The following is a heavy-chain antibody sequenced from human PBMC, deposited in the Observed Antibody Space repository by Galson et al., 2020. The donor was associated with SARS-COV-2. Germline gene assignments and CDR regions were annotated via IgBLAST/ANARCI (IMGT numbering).Heavy chain of an antibody. J-gene: IGHJ4*02. Sequence: GESLKISCAASGFTFSDYYMSWIRQAPGKGLEWVSYISSSGSTIYYADSVKGRFTISRDNAKNSLYLQMNSLRAEDTAVYYCAREGEVWGVDYWGQGTLVTVSS. CDR2: ISSSGSTI. V-gene: IGHV3-11*01. D-gene: IGHD7-27*01. CDR3: AREGEVWGVDY. CDR1: GFTFSDYY.